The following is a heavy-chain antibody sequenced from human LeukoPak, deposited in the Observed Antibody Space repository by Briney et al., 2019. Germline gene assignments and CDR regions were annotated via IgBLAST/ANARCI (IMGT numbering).Heavy chain of an antibody. V-gene: IGHV3-48*04. Sequence: GGSLRLSCAASGFTFSTYGLHWVRQAPGKGLEWVSYISSSGSTIYYADSVKGRFTISRDNAKNSLYLQMNSLRAEDTAVYYCARDIGYFDYWGQGTLVTVSS. J-gene: IGHJ4*02. D-gene: IGHD2-15*01. CDR1: GFTFSTYG. CDR3: ARDIGYFDY. CDR2: ISSSGSTI.